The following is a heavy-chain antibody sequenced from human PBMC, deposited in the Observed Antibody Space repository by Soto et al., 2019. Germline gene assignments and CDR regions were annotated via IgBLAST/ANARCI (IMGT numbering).Heavy chain of an antibody. J-gene: IGHJ5*02. D-gene: IGHD5-18*01. CDR1: GGSISSGDYY. CDR3: ARTIVDTAMAQEWFDP. V-gene: IGHV4-30-4*01. CDR2: IYYSRST. Sequence: SETLSLTCTVSGGSISSGDYYWSWIRQPPGKGLEWIGYIYYSRSTYYNPSLKTRVTISVDTSKNQFSLKLSSVTAADTAVYYCARTIVDTAMAQEWFDPWGQGTLVTVSS.